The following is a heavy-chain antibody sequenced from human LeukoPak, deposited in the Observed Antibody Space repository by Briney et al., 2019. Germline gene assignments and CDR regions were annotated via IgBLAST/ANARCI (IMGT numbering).Heavy chain of an antibody. J-gene: IGHJ4*02. D-gene: IGHD3-3*01. CDR2: INHSGRT. CDR1: GGSFSGYY. Sequence: SETLSLTCAVYGGSFSGYYWRWIRHPPGKGLEWMGEINHSGRTNYNPSLKSRVTISVDTSKNQFSLKLSSVTAADPAVYYCARDYDFWSGLFIHSNPYFDYWGQGTLVTVSS. CDR3: ARDYDFWSGLFIHSNPYFDY. V-gene: IGHV4-34*01.